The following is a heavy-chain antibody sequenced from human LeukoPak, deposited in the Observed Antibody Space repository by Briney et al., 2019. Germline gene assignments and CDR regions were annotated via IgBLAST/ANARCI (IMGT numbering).Heavy chain of an antibody. CDR1: GFTFSSYA. CDR2: ISYDGSNK. D-gene: IGHD6-13*01. CDR3: ARDHGSAGLLGY. Sequence: GGSLRLSCAASGFTFSSYAMHWVRQAPGKGLEWVAVISYDGSNKYYADSVKGRFTISRDNSKNTLYLQMNSLRAEDTAVYYCARDHGSAGLLGYWGQGTLVTVSS. J-gene: IGHJ4*02. V-gene: IGHV3-30*04.